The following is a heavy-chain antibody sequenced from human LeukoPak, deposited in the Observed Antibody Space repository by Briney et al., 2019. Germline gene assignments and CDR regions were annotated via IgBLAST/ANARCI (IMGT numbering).Heavy chain of an antibody. Sequence: SETPSLTCTVSGGSISSYYWSWIRQPPGKGLEWIGYIYYSGSTNYNPSLKSRVTISVDTSKNQFSLKLSSVTAADTAVYYCARRTGTTPRAFDYWGQGTLVTVSS. V-gene: IGHV4-59*08. CDR1: GGSISSYY. CDR2: IYYSGST. CDR3: ARRTGTTPRAFDY. J-gene: IGHJ4*02. D-gene: IGHD1-7*01.